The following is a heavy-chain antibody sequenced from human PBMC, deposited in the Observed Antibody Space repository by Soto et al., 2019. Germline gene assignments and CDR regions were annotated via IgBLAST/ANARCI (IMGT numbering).Heavy chain of an antibody. CDR2: IRSKAYGGTT. CDR3: TRDKYYSMDV. V-gene: IGHV3-49*04. CDR1: GFTFGDYA. Sequence: GGSLRLSCTASGFTFGDYAMSWVRQAPGKGLEWVGFIRSKAYGGTTEFAASVKGRFTISRDDSKSIAYLQMNSLKTEDTAVYHCTRDKYYSMDVWGQGTTVTVSS. J-gene: IGHJ6*02.